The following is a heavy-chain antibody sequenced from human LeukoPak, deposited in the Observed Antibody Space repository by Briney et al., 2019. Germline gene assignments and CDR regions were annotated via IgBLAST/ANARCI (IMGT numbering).Heavy chain of an antibody. CDR2: FYYRGNT. CDR3: ARIETSGYTYGYLAY. J-gene: IGHJ4*02. Sequence: PSETLSLTCTVSGGSISSSVDYWGWIRQPPGTGLEWIGSFYYRGNTYYNPSLRSRVTTSVDTSKNQFSLRLSSVTAADTAVYYCARIETSGYTYGYLAYWGQGTLVTVSS. V-gene: IGHV4-39*07. D-gene: IGHD5-18*01. CDR1: GGSISSSVDY.